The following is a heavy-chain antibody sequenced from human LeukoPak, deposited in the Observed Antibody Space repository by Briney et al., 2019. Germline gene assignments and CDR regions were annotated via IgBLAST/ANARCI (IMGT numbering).Heavy chain of an antibody. Sequence: ASVKVSCKASGYTLTSYDINWVRQATGQGLERMGWMNPNSGNTGYAQKFQGRVTMTRNTSISTAYMELSSLRSEDTAVYYCARGLKMATRRFGYWGQGTLVTVSS. CDR2: MNPNSGNT. J-gene: IGHJ4*02. D-gene: IGHD5-24*01. V-gene: IGHV1-8*01. CDR3: ARGLKMATRRFGY. CDR1: GYTLTSYD.